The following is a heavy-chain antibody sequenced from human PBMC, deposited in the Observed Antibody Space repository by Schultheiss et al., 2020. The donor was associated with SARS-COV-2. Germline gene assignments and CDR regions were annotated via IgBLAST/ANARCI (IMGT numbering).Heavy chain of an antibody. CDR3: ARAIFGVFTSGDAFDI. D-gene: IGHD3-3*01. V-gene: IGHV3-74*01. CDR2: INSDGSST. Sequence: GGSLRLSCAASGFTVSSYSMNWVRQAPGKGLVWVSRINSDGSSTSYADSVKGRFTISRDNSKNTLYLQMNSLRAEDTAVYYCARAIFGVFTSGDAFDIWGQGTMVTVSS. CDR1: GFTVSSYS. J-gene: IGHJ3*02.